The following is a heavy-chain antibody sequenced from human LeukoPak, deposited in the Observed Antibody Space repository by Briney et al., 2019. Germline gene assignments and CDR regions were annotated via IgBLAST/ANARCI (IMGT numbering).Heavy chain of an antibody. V-gene: IGHV3-23*01. D-gene: IGHD6-13*01. CDR3: AKWVGMYSSSWYNWFDP. CDR2: ISGSGGST. Sequence: GGSLRLSCAASGFTFSSYAMSWVRQAPGKGLEWVSAISGSGGSTYYADSVKGRFTISRDNSKNTLYLQMNSLRAEDTAVYYCAKWVGMYSSSWYNWFDPWGQGTLVTVSS. CDR1: GFTFSSYA. J-gene: IGHJ5*02.